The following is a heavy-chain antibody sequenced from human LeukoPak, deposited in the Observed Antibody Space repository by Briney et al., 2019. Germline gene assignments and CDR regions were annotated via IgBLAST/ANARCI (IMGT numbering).Heavy chain of an antibody. J-gene: IGHJ4*02. CDR3: ARDAFYYDFWSGYYTLGDYFDY. CDR2: ISYDGSNK. V-gene: IGHV3-30-3*01. D-gene: IGHD3-3*01. CDR1: GFTFSSYA. Sequence: GGSLRLSCAASGFTFSSYAMHWVRQAPGKGLEWVAVISYDGSNKYYADSVKGRLTISRDNSKNTLYLQMNSLRAEDTAVYYCARDAFYYDFWSGYYTLGDYFDYWGQGTLVTVSS.